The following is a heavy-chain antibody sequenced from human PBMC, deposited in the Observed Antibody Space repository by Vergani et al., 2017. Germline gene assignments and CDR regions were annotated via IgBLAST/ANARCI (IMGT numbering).Heavy chain of an antibody. J-gene: IGHJ5*02. CDR1: GDSISSNNC. CDR3: ARDSGGYVWGSYEAWFDP. D-gene: IGHD3-16*01. CDR2: ICHTEDT. V-gene: IGHV4-4*03. Sequence: QVQLQESGPGLVKPPGTLSLTCAVSGDSISSNNCWTWVRQPPGKGLEWIGEICHTEDTKYSPSLKSRVTVSVDTSKNQFSLKLSSVTAADTAVYYCARDSGGYVWGSYEAWFDPWGQGTLVTVSS.